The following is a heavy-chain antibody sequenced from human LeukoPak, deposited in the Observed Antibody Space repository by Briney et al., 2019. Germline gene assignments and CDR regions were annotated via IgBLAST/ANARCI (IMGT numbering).Heavy chain of an antibody. J-gene: IGHJ4*02. CDR1: GYTLTELS. V-gene: IGHV1-24*01. CDR3: ATPGVRFWEWSTYYFDY. Sequence: ASVKVSCKVSGYTLTELSMHWVRQAPGKGLEWMGGFDPEDGETIYAQKFQGRVTMTEDTSTDTAYMELSSLRSEDTAVYYCATPGVRFWEWSTYYFDYWGQGTLVTVSS. D-gene: IGHD3-3*01. CDR2: FDPEDGET.